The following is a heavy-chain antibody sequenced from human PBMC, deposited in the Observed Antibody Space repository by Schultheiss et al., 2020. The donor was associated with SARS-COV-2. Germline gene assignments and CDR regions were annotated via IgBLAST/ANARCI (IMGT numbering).Heavy chain of an antibody. V-gene: IGHV1-3*01. D-gene: IGHD3-22*01. J-gene: IGHJ4*02. CDR2: INAGNGNT. Sequence: ASVKVSCKASGYTFTSYAMHWVRQAPGQRLEWMGWINAGNGNTKYSQKFQGRVTITRDTSASTAYMELSSLRSEDTAVYYCARDLSPITMIVVVMGFDYWGQGTLVTVSS. CDR1: GYTFTSYA. CDR3: ARDLSPITMIVVVMGFDY.